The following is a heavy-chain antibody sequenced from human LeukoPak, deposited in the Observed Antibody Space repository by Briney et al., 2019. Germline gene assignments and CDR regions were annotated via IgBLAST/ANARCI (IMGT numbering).Heavy chain of an antibody. CDR2: INTDGSST. D-gene: IGHD6-19*01. CDR3: ATTVAGTRWALGY. Sequence: PGGSLRLSCAASGFTFSSYWMHWVRQAPGKGLVWVSRINTDGSSTSYADSVKGRFTISRENAKNSLYLQMNSLRAGDTAVYYCATTVAGTRWALGYWGQGTLATVSS. V-gene: IGHV3-74*01. CDR1: GFTFSSYW. J-gene: IGHJ4*02.